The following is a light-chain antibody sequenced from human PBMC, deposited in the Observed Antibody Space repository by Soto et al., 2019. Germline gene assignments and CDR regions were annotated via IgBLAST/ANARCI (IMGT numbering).Light chain of an antibody. CDR1: QTVRNNY. CDR2: DAS. CDR3: QHYGSWRT. V-gene: IGKV3-20*01. Sequence: FILTQSPGTLSLSPGERATLSCRASQTVRNNYLAWYQQKPGQATRLLIYDASSRATGIPDRFSGGGSGTDFALTISRLGPEDFAVYYCQHYGSWRTVGQVTKVDIK. J-gene: IGKJ1*01.